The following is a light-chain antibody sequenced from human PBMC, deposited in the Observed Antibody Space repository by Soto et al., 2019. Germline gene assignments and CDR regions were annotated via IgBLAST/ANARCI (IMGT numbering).Light chain of an antibody. J-gene: IGKJ5*01. V-gene: IGKV1-39*01. Sequence: IHMTQSPSSLSASCADRVTITGRAGHSISLSLNWYQQKPGKAPNFLIYGASTLQNGVPSRFTGSGSGTDFTLTVNSLQPEDFATYYCQQSYSSPTTFGQGTRLEIK. CDR3: QQSYSSPTT. CDR1: HSISLS. CDR2: GAS.